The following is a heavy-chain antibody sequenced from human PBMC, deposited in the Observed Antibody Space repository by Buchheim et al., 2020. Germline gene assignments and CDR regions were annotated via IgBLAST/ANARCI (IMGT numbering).Heavy chain of an antibody. D-gene: IGHD1-26*01. CDR3: AREGSGSYFNWFDP. CDR1: GGSISGYF. V-gene: IGHV4-59*01. Sequence: QVQLQESGPGLVKPSETPSLTCTVSGGSISGYFWSWIRQSPGKGLEWIAYIYYSGSTNYNPSLKSRVTISVDTSKNQFSLILSSVTAADTAVYYCAREGSGSYFNWFDPWGQGTL. J-gene: IGHJ5*02. CDR2: IYYSGST.